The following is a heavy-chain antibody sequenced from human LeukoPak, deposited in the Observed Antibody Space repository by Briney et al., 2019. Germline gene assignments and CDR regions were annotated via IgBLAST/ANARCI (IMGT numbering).Heavy chain of an antibody. J-gene: IGHJ4*02. CDR1: GGSISSSSYY. V-gene: IGHV4-39*01. D-gene: IGHD6-13*01. CDR2: IYYSGST. Sequence: PSETLSLTCTVSGGSISSSSYYWGWIRQPPGKGLEWIGSIYYSGSTYYNPSLKSRVTISVDTSKNQFSLKLSSVTAADTAVYYCARQIQQQLARFDYWGQGTLVTVSS. CDR3: ARQIQQQLARFDY.